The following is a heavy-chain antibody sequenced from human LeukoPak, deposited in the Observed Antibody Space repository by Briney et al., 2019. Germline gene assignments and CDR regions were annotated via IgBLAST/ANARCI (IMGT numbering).Heavy chain of an antibody. CDR1: GFTFSSYS. CDR2: ISSSSSYI. V-gene: IGHV3-21*04. CDR3: AKDLITMVRGLNFDY. Sequence: GGSLRLSCAASGFTFSSYSMNWVRQAPGKGLEWVSSISSSSSYIYYADSVKGRFTISRDNAKNSLYLQMNSLRAEDTAVYYCAKDLITMVRGLNFDYWGQGTLVTVSS. J-gene: IGHJ4*02. D-gene: IGHD3-10*01.